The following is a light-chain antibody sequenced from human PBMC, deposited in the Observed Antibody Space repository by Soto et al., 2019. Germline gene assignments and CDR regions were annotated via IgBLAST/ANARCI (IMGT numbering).Light chain of an antibody. Sequence: EVVMTQSTATLSVSPGERATLSCRASQSISSDLAWYQQKPGQSPRLLIWGASTRATGIPARFSGSGSGTEFTLTISSLQSEDFAVYYCQQYNNWPPWTFGQGTKVEI. CDR3: QQYNNWPPWT. V-gene: IGKV3-15*01. CDR1: QSISSD. J-gene: IGKJ1*01. CDR2: GAS.